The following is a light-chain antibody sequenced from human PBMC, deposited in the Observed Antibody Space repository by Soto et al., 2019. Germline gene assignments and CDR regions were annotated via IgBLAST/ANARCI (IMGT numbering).Light chain of an antibody. CDR1: SSNIGAGYD. CDR2: GNS. J-gene: IGLJ3*02. Sequence: QSVLTQPPSVSGAPGQRVTISCTGGSSNIGAGYDVHWYQQLPGTAPKPLIYGNSNRPSGVPDRFSGSTSGTSASLAITGLQAEDEADYYCQSYDSSLSGYVFGGGTKLPVL. CDR3: QSYDSSLSGYV. V-gene: IGLV1-40*01.